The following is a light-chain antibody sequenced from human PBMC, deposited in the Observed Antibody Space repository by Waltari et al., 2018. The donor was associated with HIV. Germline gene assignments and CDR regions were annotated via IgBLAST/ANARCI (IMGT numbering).Light chain of an antibody. CDR1: SGHSSYA. V-gene: IGLV4-69*01. CDR3: QTWGTGIRV. Sequence: QLVLTQSPSASASLGASVKLTCTLSSGHSSYAIAWHQQQPEEGPRYLMKLNSDGSHSKGDGIPDRFSGSSSGAERYLTISSLQSEDEADYYCQTWGTGIRVVGGGTKLTV. J-gene: IGLJ3*02. CDR2: LNSDGSH.